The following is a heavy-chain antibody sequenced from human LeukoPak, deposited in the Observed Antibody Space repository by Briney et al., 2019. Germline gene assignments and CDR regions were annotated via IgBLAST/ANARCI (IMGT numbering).Heavy chain of an antibody. D-gene: IGHD5-18*01. CDR2: INPNSGGT. V-gene: IGHV1-2*02. Sequence: GGSLRLSCAASGFTFSSYAMHWVRQAPGQGLEWMGWINPNSGGTDYAQKFQGRVTMTRDTSITTAYMELRRLRSDDTAVYYCARGTAEGYTYGRYYFDYWGQGTLVTVSS. CDR1: GFTFSSYA. CDR3: ARGTAEGYTYGRYYFDY. J-gene: IGHJ4*02.